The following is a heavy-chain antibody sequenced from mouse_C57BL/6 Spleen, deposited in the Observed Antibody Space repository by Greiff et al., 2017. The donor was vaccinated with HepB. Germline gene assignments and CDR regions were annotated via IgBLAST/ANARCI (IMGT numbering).Heavy chain of an antibody. CDR3: ARPWLRRTGFAY. V-gene: IGHV1-26*01. J-gene: IGHJ3*01. Sequence: EVQLQQSGPELVKPGASVKISCKASGYTFTDYYMNWVKQSHGKSLEWIGDINPNNGGTSYNQKFKGKATLTVDKSSSTAYMELRSLTSEDSAVYYCARPWLRRTGFAYWGQGTLVTVSA. D-gene: IGHD2-2*01. CDR2: INPNNGGT. CDR1: GYTFTDYY.